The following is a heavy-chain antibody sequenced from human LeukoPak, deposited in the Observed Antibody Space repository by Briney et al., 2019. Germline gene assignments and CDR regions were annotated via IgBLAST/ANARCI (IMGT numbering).Heavy chain of an antibody. CDR3: ARDHTGEWELLRSGWFDP. V-gene: IGHV1-69*04. Sequence: GASVKVSCKASGGTFSSYAISWVRQAPGQGLEWMGRIIPILGIANYAQKFQGRVTITTDKSTSTAYMELSSLRSEDTAVYYCARDHTGEWELLRSGWFDPWGQGTLVTVSS. J-gene: IGHJ5*02. CDR1: GGTFSSYA. CDR2: IIPILGIA. D-gene: IGHD1-26*01.